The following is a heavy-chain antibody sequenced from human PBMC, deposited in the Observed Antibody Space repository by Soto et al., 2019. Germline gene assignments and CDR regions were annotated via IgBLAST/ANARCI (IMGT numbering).Heavy chain of an antibody. CDR3: ARGGDPTAGGTGAFDI. CDR2: IYFSGSS. J-gene: IGHJ3*02. Sequence: PSETLSLTCTVSGGSISANYWSWVRQPPGKELEWIGYIYFSGSSSYNPSLRSRITISGDTSKNQFSLKVTSVIAADTAVYYCARGGDPTAGGTGAFDIWGQGIMVTVSS. CDR1: GGSISANY. V-gene: IGHV4-59*01. D-gene: IGHD2-8*02.